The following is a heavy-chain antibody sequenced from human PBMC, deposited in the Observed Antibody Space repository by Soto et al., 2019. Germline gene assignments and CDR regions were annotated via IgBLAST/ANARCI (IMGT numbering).Heavy chain of an antibody. D-gene: IGHD6-19*01. Sequence: GGSLRLSCAASGFTFSSYAMSWVRQAPGKGLEWVSAISGSGGSTYYADSVKGRFTISRDNSKNTLYLQMNSLRAEDTAVYYCAKDNGGHIAVAGNYWGQGTLVTVSS. CDR2: ISGSGGST. CDR1: GFTFSSYA. CDR3: AKDNGGHIAVAGNY. J-gene: IGHJ4*02. V-gene: IGHV3-23*01.